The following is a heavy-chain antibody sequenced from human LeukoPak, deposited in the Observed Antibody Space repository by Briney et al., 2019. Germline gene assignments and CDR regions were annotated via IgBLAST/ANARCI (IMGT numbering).Heavy chain of an antibody. Sequence: PGGSLRLSCAASGFTFSNYWMHWVRQVPGKGLVWVSRINDDGSATFYADSVKGRFTVSRDNAKNSLFLHMNSLRADDTAVYYCARGTSYGSAWYGAEKYYFDYWGQGTLVTVSS. V-gene: IGHV3-74*01. J-gene: IGHJ4*02. CDR1: GFTFSNYW. D-gene: IGHD6-19*01. CDR3: ARGTSYGSAWYGAEKYYFDY. CDR2: INDDGSAT.